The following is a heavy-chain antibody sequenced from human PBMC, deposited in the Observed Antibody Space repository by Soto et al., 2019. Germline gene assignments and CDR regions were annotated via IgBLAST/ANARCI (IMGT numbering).Heavy chain of an antibody. CDR1: GGSVSSGSYY. CDR2: IYYSGST. Sequence: QVQLQESGPGLVKPSETLSLTCTVSGGSVSSGSYYWSWIRQPPGKGLEWIGYIYYSGSTNYNPSHTSRVPISVDTSKLQCSRKVSSGTAADTAGYYGARGGGSIAVAGLIDYWGQGTLVTVSS. V-gene: IGHV4-61*01. J-gene: IGHJ4*02. D-gene: IGHD6-19*01. CDR3: ARGGGSIAVAGLIDY.